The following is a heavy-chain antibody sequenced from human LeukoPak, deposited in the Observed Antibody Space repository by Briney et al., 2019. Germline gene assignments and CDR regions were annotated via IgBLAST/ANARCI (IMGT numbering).Heavy chain of an antibody. Sequence: MPSETLSLTCAVYGGSFSGYYWSWIRQPPGKGLEWIGEINHSGSTNYNPSLKSRVTISVDTSKNQFSLKLSSVTAADTAVYYCASWGSSAFDYWGQGTLVTVSS. D-gene: IGHD3-16*01. CDR1: GGSFSGYY. CDR2: INHSGST. CDR3: ASWGSSAFDY. J-gene: IGHJ4*02. V-gene: IGHV4-34*01.